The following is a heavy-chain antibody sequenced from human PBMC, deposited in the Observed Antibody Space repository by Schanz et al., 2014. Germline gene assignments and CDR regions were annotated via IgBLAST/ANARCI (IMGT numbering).Heavy chain of an antibody. J-gene: IGHJ4*02. CDR2: INSRNEV. V-gene: IGHV3-21*01. Sequence: EEQMVESGGGLVKPGGSLILSCAASRLTFANEDIHWVRQAPGKGLEWVSVINSRNEVFSIDSVRGRFTIFRDNPKKSAYLQMKRPRAADTAVYYSTTGIVGGLACWGQGTLVTVSS. CDR1: RLTFANED. D-gene: IGHD3-16*01. CDR3: TTGIVGGLAC.